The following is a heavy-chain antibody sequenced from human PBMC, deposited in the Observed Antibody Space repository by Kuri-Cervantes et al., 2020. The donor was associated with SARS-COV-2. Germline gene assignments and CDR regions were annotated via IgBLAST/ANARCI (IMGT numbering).Heavy chain of an antibody. CDR3: ARADPLFAVWFDP. CDR2: IYYSGST. D-gene: IGHD3-3*01. J-gene: IGHJ5*02. V-gene: IGHV4-59*11. CDR1: GGSISSHY. Sequence: SETLSLTCTVSGGSISSHYWSWIRQPPGKGLEWIGYIYYSGSTNYNPSLKSRVTISVDTSKNQFSLQLNSVTPEDTAVYYCARADPLFAVWFDPWGQGTLVTVSS.